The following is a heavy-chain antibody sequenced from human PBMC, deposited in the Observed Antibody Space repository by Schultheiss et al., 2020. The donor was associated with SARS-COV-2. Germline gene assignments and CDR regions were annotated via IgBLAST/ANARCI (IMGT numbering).Heavy chain of an antibody. Sequence: GESLKISCAASGFTFVSYPMSWVRQAPGKGLEWVSVISDTGGTTFYADSVKGRFTISRDNSKDTLFLQMNRLRAEDTAVYYCAKYRGGTGWAFENWGQGTLVTVSS. CDR3: AKYRGGTGWAFEN. V-gene: IGHV3-23*01. J-gene: IGHJ4*02. D-gene: IGHD2-15*01. CDR1: GFTFVSYP. CDR2: ISDTGGTT.